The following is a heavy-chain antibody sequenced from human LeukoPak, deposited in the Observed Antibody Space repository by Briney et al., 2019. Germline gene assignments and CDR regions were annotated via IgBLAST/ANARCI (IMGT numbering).Heavy chain of an antibody. Sequence: PGRSLRLPCAASGFTFSSYAMHWVRQAPGKGLEWVAVISYDGSNKYYADSVKGRFTISRDNSKNTLYLQMNSLRAEDTAVYYCARDQPYSSSWYGWFFDPWGQGTLVTVSS. D-gene: IGHD6-13*01. J-gene: IGHJ5*02. CDR1: GFTFSSYA. CDR3: ARDQPYSSSWYGWFFDP. CDR2: ISYDGSNK. V-gene: IGHV3-30*01.